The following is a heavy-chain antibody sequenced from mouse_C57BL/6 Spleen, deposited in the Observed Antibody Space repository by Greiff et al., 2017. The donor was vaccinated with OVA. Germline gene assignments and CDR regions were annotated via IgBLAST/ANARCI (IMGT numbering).Heavy chain of an antibody. CDR3: ARSSSYDAMDY. V-gene: IGHV1-26*01. CDR2: INPNNGGT. Sequence: VQLQQSGPELVKPGASVKISCKASGYTFTDYYMNWVKQSHGKSLEWIGDINPNNGGTSYNQKFKGKATLTVDKSSSTAYMELRSLTSEDSAVYYCARSSSYDAMDYWGQGTSVTVSS. D-gene: IGHD1-1*01. J-gene: IGHJ4*01. CDR1: GYTFTDYY.